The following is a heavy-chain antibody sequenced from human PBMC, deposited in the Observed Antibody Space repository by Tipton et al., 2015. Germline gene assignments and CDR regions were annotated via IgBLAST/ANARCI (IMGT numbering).Heavy chain of an antibody. CDR1: GYSFISYW. D-gene: IGHD2-15*01. V-gene: IGHV5-51*01. CDR3: ARLFGESKVAAMSNWFDP. Sequence: QLVQSGAEVKKPGESLKISCKGSGYSFISYWIGWVRQMPGKGLEWMGSIYPGDTDTRYSPSLQGQVTISADKSISTAYLQWSSLKASDTAMYYCARLFGESKVAAMSNWFDPWGQGTLVTVSS. J-gene: IGHJ5*02. CDR2: IYPGDTDT.